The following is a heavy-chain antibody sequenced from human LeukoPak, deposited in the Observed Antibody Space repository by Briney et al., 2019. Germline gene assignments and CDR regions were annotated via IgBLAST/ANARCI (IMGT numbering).Heavy chain of an antibody. D-gene: IGHD6-19*01. V-gene: IGHV6-1*01. CDR3: ARGGFGMTVAQFDY. J-gene: IGHJ4*02. CDR1: GDSVSSNSAS. Sequence: SQTLSLTCAISGDSVSSNSASWNWIRQSPSRGLEWLGRTYYRSKRYIDYAVSVKSRLTINPDTSKNQFSLQLDSVTPEDTAVYYCARGGFGMTVAQFDYWGQGTLVTVSS. CDR2: TYYRSKRYI.